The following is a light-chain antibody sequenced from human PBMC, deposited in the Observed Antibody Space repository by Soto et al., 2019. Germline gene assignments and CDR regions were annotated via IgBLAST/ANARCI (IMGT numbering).Light chain of an antibody. CDR1: QSVSSY. J-gene: IGKJ3*01. Sequence: EIVLTQSPATLSLSPGERATLSCRASQSVSSYLAWYQQKPGQAPRLLIYDASNRATGIPARFSGSGSGTDFTLTISSLVPEDFAVYYSQQRSNWPPLFTFGPGTKVDIK. V-gene: IGKV3-11*01. CDR2: DAS. CDR3: QQRSNWPPLFT.